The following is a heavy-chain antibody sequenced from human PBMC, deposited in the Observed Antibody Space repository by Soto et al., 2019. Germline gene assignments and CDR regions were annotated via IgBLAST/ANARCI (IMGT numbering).Heavy chain of an antibody. J-gene: IGHJ3*02. CDR1: GFTFSSYW. CDR2: IKQDGSEK. D-gene: IGHD6-19*01. CDR3: ARVYSSGWHPIFAFDI. V-gene: IGHV3-7*01. Sequence: GGSLRLSCAASGFTFSSYWMSWVRQAPGKGLEWVANIKQDGSEKYYVDSVKGRFTISRDNAKNSLYLQMNSLRAEDTAVYYCARVYSSGWHPIFAFDIWGQGTMVTVSS.